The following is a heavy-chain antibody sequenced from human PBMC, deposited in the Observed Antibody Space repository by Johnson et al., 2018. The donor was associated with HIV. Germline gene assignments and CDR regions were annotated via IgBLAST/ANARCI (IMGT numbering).Heavy chain of an antibody. CDR3: TTEAGIHLWLIDAFDI. Sequence: VQLVESGGGLVQPGGSLRLSCAASGFTFSNYWMHWVRQAPGKGLVWVSRINTDGDRTNYADPVKGRFTISRDNAKNTLYLQMNSLKTEDTAVYYCTTEAGIHLWLIDAFDIWGQGTMVTVSS. D-gene: IGHD5-18*01. V-gene: IGHV3-74*01. CDR1: GFTFSNYW. J-gene: IGHJ3*02. CDR2: INTDGDRT.